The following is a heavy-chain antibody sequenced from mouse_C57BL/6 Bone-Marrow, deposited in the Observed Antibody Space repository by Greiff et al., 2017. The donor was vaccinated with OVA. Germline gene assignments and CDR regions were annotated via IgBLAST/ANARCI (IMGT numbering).Heavy chain of an antibody. CDR2: IHPNSGST. CDR1: GYTFTSYW. Sequence: QVQLQQSGAELVKPGASVKLSCKASGYTFTSYWMHWVKQRPGQGLEWIGMIHPNSGSTNYNEKFKSKATLTVDKSSSTAYMQLSSLTSEDSAVYYCARGRGYYGYWYFDVWGTGTTVTVSS. CDR3: ARGRGYYGYWYFDV. V-gene: IGHV1-64*01. D-gene: IGHD1-1*01. J-gene: IGHJ1*03.